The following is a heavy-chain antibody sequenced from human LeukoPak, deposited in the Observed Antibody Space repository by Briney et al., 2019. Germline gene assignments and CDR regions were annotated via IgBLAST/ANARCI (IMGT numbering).Heavy chain of an antibody. CDR1: GGTFSSYA. CDR3: ARAGAPARYGSGSYYMYYFDY. CDR2: IIPIFGTA. Sequence: SVKVSCKASGGTFSSYAISWVRQAPGQGLEWMGGIIPIFGTANYAQKFQGRVTITADESTSTAYMELSSLRSEDTAVYYCARAGAPARYGSGSYYMYYFDYWGQGTLVTVSS. V-gene: IGHV1-69*01. D-gene: IGHD3-10*01. J-gene: IGHJ4*02.